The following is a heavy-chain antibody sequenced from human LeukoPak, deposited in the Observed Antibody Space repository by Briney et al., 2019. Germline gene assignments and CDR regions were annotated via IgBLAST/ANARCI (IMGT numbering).Heavy chain of an antibody. CDR2: IYYSGSN. J-gene: IGHJ4*02. D-gene: IGHD1-14*01. V-gene: IGHV4-61*01. CDR1: GVSVSSGSYY. Sequence: PSETLSLTCTVSGVSVSSGSYYWSWIRQPPGKGLEWIGYIYYSGSNNYNPSLKIRVTISVDTSKNQFSLKLSSVTAADTAVYYCARAVGNLDYWGQGTLVTVSP. CDR3: ARAVGNLDY.